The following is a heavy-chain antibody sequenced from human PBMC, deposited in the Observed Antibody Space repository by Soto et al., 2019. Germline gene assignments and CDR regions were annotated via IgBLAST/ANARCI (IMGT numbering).Heavy chain of an antibody. Sequence: QVQLVESGGGVVQPGRSLRLSCAASGFTFSSYGMHWVRQAPGKGLEWVAVIWYDGSNKYYADSVKGRFTISRDNSKNTLYRQMNSLRAEDTAVYYCARDGALPKSGYVYWGQGTLVTVSS. D-gene: IGHD5-12*01. J-gene: IGHJ4*02. CDR3: ARDGALPKSGYVY. CDR2: IWYDGSNK. V-gene: IGHV3-33*01. CDR1: GFTFSSYG.